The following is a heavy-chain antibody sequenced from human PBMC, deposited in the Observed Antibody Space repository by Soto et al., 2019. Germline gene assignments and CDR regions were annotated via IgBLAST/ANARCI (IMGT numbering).Heavy chain of an antibody. V-gene: IGHV3-30-3*01. CDR1: GFTISSDA. J-gene: IGHJ6*02. CDR3: ARGYYGSGSYYNSPGYYGTDV. D-gene: IGHD3-10*01. Sequence: PGGSLRLSCAASGFTISSDAMHWVRQAPGKGLEWVAVISYDGSNKYSADSVKGRFTISRDNSKNTLYLQMNSLRAEDTTVYYCARGYYGSGSYYNSPGYYGTDVWGQGTLVTVSS. CDR2: ISYDGSNK.